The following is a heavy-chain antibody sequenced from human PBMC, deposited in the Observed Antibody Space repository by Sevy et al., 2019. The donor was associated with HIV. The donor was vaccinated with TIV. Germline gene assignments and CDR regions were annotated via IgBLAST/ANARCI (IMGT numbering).Heavy chain of an antibody. Sequence: ASVKVSCETSGYKFTDYYLHWVRQAPGQGLEWMGWVNTNGDVTKSAQKFHGRVTMTKDTSISTVYMELRSLTLDDTAVYYCARDQEFRSTTTCYSGLDHWGRGSLVTVSS. CDR2: VNTNGDVT. D-gene: IGHD2-2*02. CDR3: ARDQEFRSTTTCYSGLDH. V-gene: IGHV1-2*02. J-gene: IGHJ4*02. CDR1: GYKFTDYY.